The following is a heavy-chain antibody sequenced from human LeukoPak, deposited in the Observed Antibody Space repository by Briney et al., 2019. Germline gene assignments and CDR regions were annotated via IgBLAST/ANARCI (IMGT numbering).Heavy chain of an antibody. V-gene: IGHV1-69*04. J-gene: IGHJ4*02. Sequence: SVKVSCKASGGTFSSYAISWVRQAPGQGLEWMGRIIPILGIANYAQKFQGKVTITADKSTSTAYMELSSLRSEDTAVYYCARGDRTVGFDYWGQGTLVTVSS. CDR3: ARGDRTVGFDY. CDR1: GGTFSSYA. CDR2: IIPILGIA. D-gene: IGHD4-11*01.